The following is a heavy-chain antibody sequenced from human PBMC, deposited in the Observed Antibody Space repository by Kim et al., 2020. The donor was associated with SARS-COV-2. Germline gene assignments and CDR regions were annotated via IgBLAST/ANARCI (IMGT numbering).Heavy chain of an antibody. D-gene: IGHD4-17*01. J-gene: IGHJ4*02. CDR3: ARDPDSTVTGNFDY. CDR2: ISYDGSNK. CDR1: GFTFSSYA. Sequence: GRSLRLSCAASGFTFSSYAMHWVRQAPGKGLEWVAVISYDGSNKYYADSVKGRFTISRDNSKNTLYLQMNSLRAEDTAVYYCARDPDSTVTGNFDYWGQG. V-gene: IGHV3-30*04.